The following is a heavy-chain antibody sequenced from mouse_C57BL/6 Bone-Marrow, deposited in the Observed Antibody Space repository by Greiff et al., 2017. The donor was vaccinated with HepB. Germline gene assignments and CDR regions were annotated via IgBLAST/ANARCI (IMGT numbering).Heavy chain of an antibody. D-gene: IGHD1-1*01. CDR2: ISDGGSYT. V-gene: IGHV5-4*01. CDR1: GFTFSSYA. CDR3: ARECEFSTTVVGGYFDV. J-gene: IGHJ1*03. Sequence: EVKLMESGGGLVKPGGSLKLSCAASGFTFSSYAMSWVRQTPEKRLEWVATISDGGSYTYYPDNVKGRFTISRDNAKNNLYLQMSHLKSEDTAMYYCARECEFSTTVVGGYFDVWGTGTTVTVSS.